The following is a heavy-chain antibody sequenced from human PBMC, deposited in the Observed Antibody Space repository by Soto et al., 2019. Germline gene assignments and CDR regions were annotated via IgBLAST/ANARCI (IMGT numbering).Heavy chain of an antibody. J-gene: IGHJ5*02. CDR2: INHSGST. Sequence: SETLSLTCAVYGGSFSGYYWSWIRQPPGKGLEWIGEINHSGSTNYNPSLKSRVTISVDTSKNQFSLKLSSVTAADTAVYYCARGGRYYYGSGKFDPWGQGTLVTVSS. CDR1: GGSFSGYY. CDR3: ARGGRYYYGSGKFDP. V-gene: IGHV4-34*01. D-gene: IGHD3-10*01.